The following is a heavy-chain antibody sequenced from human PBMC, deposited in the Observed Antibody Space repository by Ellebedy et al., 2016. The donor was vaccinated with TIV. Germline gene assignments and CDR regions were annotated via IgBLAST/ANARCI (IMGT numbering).Heavy chain of an antibody. V-gene: IGHV4-59*08. CDR1: GGSISSYY. Sequence: PSETLSLTCTVSGGSISSYYWSWIRQPPRKGLEWIGYIYYSGSTNYNPSLKSRVTISVDTSKDQFSLKLSSVTAADTAVYYCAGLTWIAAAGTGWFDPWGLGTLVTVSS. CDR3: AGLTWIAAAGTGWFDP. D-gene: IGHD6-13*01. CDR2: IYYSGST. J-gene: IGHJ5*02.